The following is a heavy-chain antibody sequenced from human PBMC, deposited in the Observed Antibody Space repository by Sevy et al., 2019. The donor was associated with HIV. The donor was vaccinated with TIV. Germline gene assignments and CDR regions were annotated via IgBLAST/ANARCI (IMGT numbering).Heavy chain of an antibody. CDR3: ARDLEFYDHGDYGPAFMPDF. D-gene: IGHD4-17*01. J-gene: IGHJ4*01. CDR2: IWFDGSNT. CDR1: GFTFSSFG. Sequence: GGSLRRSCAASGFTFSSFGMHWVRQAPGKGLEWLAVIWFDGSNTYYADSVRGRFTISRDIAKYTLHLQMNSLRAEDTAVYYCARDLEFYDHGDYGPAFMPDFWGHGTLVPVSS. V-gene: IGHV3-33*01.